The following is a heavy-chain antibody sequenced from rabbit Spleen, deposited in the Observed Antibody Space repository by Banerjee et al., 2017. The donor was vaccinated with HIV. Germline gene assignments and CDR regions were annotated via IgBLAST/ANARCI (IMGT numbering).Heavy chain of an antibody. CDR2: IYTSSGST. Sequence: QEQLEESGGDLVKPEGSLTLTCTASGFSLSNNYVMCWVRQAPGKGLEWIGCIYTSSGSTWYASWVNGRFTISRSTSLNTVDLKMTSLTAADTATYFCVREVPGDVGMDLWGPGTLVTVS. CDR1: GFSLSNNYV. CDR3: VREVPGDVGMDL. J-gene: IGHJ6*01. V-gene: IGHV1S43*01. D-gene: IGHD2-1*01.